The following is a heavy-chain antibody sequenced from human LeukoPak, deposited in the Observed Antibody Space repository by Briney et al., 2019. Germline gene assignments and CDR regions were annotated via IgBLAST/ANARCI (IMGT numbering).Heavy chain of an antibody. V-gene: IGHV4-4*07. Sequence: KPSETLSLTCTVSGGSISSYYWSWIRQPAGKGLEWIGRIYTSGSTNYNPSLKSRVTMSVDTSKNQFSLKLSSVTAADTAVYYCARDMSYDSSGYYWYFDLWGRGTLVTVSS. CDR2: IYTSGST. D-gene: IGHD3-22*01. CDR3: ARDMSYDSSGYYWYFDL. J-gene: IGHJ2*01. CDR1: GGSISSYY.